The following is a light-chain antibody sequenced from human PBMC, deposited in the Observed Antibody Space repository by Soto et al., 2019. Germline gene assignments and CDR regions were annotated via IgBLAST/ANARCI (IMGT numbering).Light chain of an antibody. J-gene: IGKJ1*01. CDR1: QSISTW. Sequence: DIQMTQSPSTLSASVGDRVTITCRASQSISTWLAWYQQRPGKAPKLLIFDASSLESGVPSRFSGSGSETEFTLTISSLQSDDFATYFCQQYNTYSKTFGQGTKVDIK. CDR2: DAS. CDR3: QQYNTYSKT. V-gene: IGKV1-5*01.